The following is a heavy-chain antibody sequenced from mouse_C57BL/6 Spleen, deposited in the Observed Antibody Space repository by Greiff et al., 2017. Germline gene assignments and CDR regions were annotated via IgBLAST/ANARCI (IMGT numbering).Heavy chain of an antibody. CDR1: GFTFSDYG. J-gene: IGHJ4*01. CDR3: ARRAGDGYYYYAMDY. V-gene: IGHV5-17*01. Sequence: EVKLVESGGGLVKPGGSLKLSCAASGFTFSDYGMHWVRQAPEKGLEWVAYISSGSSTIYYADTVKGRFTISRDNAKNTLFLQMTSLRSEDTAMYYCARRAGDGYYYYAMDYWGQGTSVTVSS. D-gene: IGHD2-3*01. CDR2: ISSGSSTI.